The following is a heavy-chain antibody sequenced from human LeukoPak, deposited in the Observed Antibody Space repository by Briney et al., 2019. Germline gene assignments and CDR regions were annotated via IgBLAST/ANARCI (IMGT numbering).Heavy chain of an antibody. D-gene: IGHD3-3*01. J-gene: IGHJ4*02. Sequence: PGGSLRLSCAASGFTFSSYAMSWVRQASGKGLEWVSAISGSGGSTYYADSVKGRFTISRDNSKNTLYLQMNSLRAEDTAVYYCAKDRIPDVLRFLEWFFFDYWGQGTLVTVSS. V-gene: IGHV3-23*01. CDR2: ISGSGGST. CDR3: AKDRIPDVLRFLEWFFFDY. CDR1: GFTFSSYA.